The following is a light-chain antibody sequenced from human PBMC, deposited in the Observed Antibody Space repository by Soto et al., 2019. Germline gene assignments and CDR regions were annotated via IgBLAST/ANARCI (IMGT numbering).Light chain of an antibody. J-gene: IGLJ1*01. Sequence: QSALTQPRSVSGSPGQAVTFSCTGTNSDVGGYNYVSWYQQHPDKAPKLIIYDVSKRPSGVPDRFSGSKSGNTASLTISGLQAEDEADYFWSSFAGSYTHVFGTGTKLTVL. V-gene: IGLV2-11*01. CDR2: DVS. CDR1: NSDVGGYNY. CDR3: SSFAGSYTHV.